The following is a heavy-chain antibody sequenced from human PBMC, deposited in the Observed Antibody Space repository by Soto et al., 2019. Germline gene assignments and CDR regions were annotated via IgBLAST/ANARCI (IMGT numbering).Heavy chain of an antibody. CDR1: GYTFTSYG. CDR3: ARDYYDSSGYFNWFDP. D-gene: IGHD3-22*01. Sequence: AASVKVSCKASGYTFTSYGISWVRQAPGQGLEWMGWISAYNGNTNYAQKLQGRVTMTTDTSTSTAYMELRSLRSDDTAVYYCARDYYDSSGYFNWFDPWGQGTLVTVSS. CDR2: ISAYNGNT. J-gene: IGHJ5*02. V-gene: IGHV1-18*01.